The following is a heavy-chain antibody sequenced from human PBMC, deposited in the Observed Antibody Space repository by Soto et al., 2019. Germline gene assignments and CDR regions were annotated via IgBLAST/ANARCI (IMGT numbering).Heavy chain of an antibody. J-gene: IGHJ4*01. CDR1: GFRFTGNW. V-gene: IGHV5-51*01. CDR2: INPGDSDT. D-gene: IGHD3-10*01. Sequence: EPLKMSCKASGFRFTGNWIGWVRQMPGKGLEWMGIINPGDSDTRYSPSLQGQVTMSIDKSITTAHLQLSSLKASDPAMYYCASHHAYGAGKVVFDYGG. CDR3: ASHHAYGAGKVVFDY.